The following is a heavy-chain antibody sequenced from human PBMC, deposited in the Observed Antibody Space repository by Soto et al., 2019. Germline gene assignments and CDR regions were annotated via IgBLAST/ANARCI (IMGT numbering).Heavy chain of an antibody. D-gene: IGHD6-13*01. CDR2: ISSNSAYI. J-gene: IGHJ5*02. Sequence: GGSLRLSCAASVFTFRSFTMNWVRQAPGKGLEWVSTISSNSAYIYYTDALRGRFTISRDNAKNSLHLQMNSLRAEDTAVYYCTRDASRDSSARGWFDPWGPGTLVTVSS. CDR3: TRDASRDSSARGWFDP. CDR1: VFTFRSFT. V-gene: IGHV3-21*01.